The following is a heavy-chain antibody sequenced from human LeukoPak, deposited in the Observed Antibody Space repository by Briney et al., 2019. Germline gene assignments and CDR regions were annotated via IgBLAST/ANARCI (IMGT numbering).Heavy chain of an antibody. Sequence: PGGSLRLSCAASGFTFSDYYMSWIRQAPGMGLEWISYISRSGITIKYAGSVKGRFTISRDNTKNSLYLQMNSLRAEDTALYYCARDVSPPYGGNSFSFDSWGQGSLVTVSS. V-gene: IGHV3-11*04. CDR2: ISRSGITI. CDR1: GFTFSDYY. CDR3: ARDVSPPYGGNSFSFDS. J-gene: IGHJ4*02. D-gene: IGHD4-23*01.